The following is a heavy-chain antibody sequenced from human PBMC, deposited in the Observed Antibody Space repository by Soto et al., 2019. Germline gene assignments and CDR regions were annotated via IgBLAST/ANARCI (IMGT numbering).Heavy chain of an antibody. D-gene: IGHD6-19*01. CDR1: GASVSSPHW. J-gene: IGHJ4*02. CDR3: AASTGWWRLDY. V-gene: IGHV4-4*02. CDR2: IFHSGST. Sequence: QVQLQESGPGLVEPSGTLSLTCAVSGASVSSPHWWSWVRQPPGKGLEWIGEIFHSGSTNHNPSLKSRVTISVDTSQNHFSLRLTSVTAADTAVYYCAASTGWWRLDYWGQGTRVTVSS.